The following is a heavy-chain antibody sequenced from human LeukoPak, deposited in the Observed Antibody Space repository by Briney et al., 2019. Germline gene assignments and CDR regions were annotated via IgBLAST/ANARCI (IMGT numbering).Heavy chain of an antibody. CDR2: ISYDGSNK. V-gene: IGHV3-30*03. Sequence: GRSLRLSCAASRFTFSRYGMHWVRQAPGKGLEWVAVISYDGSNKYYVDSVKGRFTISRDNSKNTLYLQMNSLRAEDTAVYYCARDTAAAGADYWGQGTLVTVSS. CDR1: RFTFSRYG. J-gene: IGHJ4*02. D-gene: IGHD6-13*01. CDR3: ARDTAAAGADY.